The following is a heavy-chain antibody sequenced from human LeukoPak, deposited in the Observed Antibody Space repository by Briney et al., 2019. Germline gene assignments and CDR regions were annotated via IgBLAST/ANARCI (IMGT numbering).Heavy chain of an antibody. CDR3: VRGMDV. V-gene: IGHV3-7*04. CDR1: GFTFSGFS. CDR2: IKQDKSEE. J-gene: IGHJ6*02. Sequence: GGSLRLSCAASGFTFSGFSMSWVRQSPTKGLEWVANIKQDKSEEYYVDSVRGRFTISRDNAKNSQYLQMNSLRVEDTAVYYCVRGMDVWGQGTTVTVSS.